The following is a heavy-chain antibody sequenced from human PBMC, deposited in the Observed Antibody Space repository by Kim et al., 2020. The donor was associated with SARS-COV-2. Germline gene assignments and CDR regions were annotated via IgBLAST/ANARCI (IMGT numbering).Heavy chain of an antibody. CDR3: ARDKQWLVRRYYYYYYGMDV. CDR1: GFTFSDYY. Sequence: GGSLRLSCAASGFTFSDYYMSWIRQAPGKGLEWVSYISSSGSTIYYADSVKGRFTISRDNAKNSLYLQMNSLRAEDTAVYYCARDKQWLVRRYYYYYYGMDVWGQGTTVTVSS. V-gene: IGHV3-11*01. J-gene: IGHJ6*02. D-gene: IGHD6-19*01. CDR2: ISSSGSTI.